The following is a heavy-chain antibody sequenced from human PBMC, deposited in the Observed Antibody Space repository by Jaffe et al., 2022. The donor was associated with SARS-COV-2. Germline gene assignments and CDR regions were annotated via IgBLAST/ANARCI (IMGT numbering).Heavy chain of an antibody. V-gene: IGHV3-30-3*01. CDR2: ISYDGSNK. D-gene: IGHD3-3*01. J-gene: IGHJ6*02. CDR1: GFTFSSYA. Sequence: QVQLVESGGGVVQPGRSLRLSCAASGFTFSSYAMHWVRQAPGKGLEWVAVISYDGSNKYYADSVKGRFTISRDNSKNTLYLQMNSLRAEDTAVYYCARDRTPPGYDFWSGYYGAPFMDVWGQGTTVTVSS. CDR3: ARDRTPPGYDFWSGYYGAPFMDV.